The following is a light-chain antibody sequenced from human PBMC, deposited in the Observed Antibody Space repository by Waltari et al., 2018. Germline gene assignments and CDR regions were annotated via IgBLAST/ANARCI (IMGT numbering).Light chain of an antibody. CDR1: HYNIGNHE. CDR2: RNN. CDR3: ASWDGSLGGVI. J-gene: IGLJ2*01. Sequence: QSVLSQPPSASGTPGQRVTISRPGIHYNIGNHEVYVYPQLPETAPKLLIRRNNHRPSGVPDRFSGSKSGTSASLAISGLRSEDEADYYCASWDGSLGGVIFGGGTKLTVL. V-gene: IGLV1-47*01.